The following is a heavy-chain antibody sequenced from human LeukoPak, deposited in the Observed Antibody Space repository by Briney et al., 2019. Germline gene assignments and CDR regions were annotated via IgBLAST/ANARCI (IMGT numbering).Heavy chain of an antibody. CDR3: ARAHLLLGFEY. CDR1: GDTFSSYY. J-gene: IGHJ4*02. CDR2: INPNSGGT. D-gene: IGHD3-9*01. Sequence: GASVKVSCKASGDTFSSYYIHWVRQAPGQGLEWMGWINPNSGGTNYARNFQGRVTVTRDTSIITAYMELSRLRSDDTAVYYCARAHLLLGFEYWGQGTLVTVSS. V-gene: IGHV1-2*02.